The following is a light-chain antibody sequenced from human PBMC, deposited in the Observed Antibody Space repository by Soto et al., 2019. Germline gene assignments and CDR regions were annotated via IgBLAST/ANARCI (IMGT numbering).Light chain of an antibody. CDR1: RAINTY. CDR3: QQSYSTLLLT. CDR2: ATS. V-gene: IGKV1-39*01. J-gene: IGKJ5*01. Sequence: DIQMTQSPSFLSASVGDRVTISCRASRAINTYLNWYQQKPGKAPKLLIYATSDLQNGVPSRFSDGGSGTDVTLTISSLQPEDFATYYCQQSYSTLLLTFRQGTRLEV.